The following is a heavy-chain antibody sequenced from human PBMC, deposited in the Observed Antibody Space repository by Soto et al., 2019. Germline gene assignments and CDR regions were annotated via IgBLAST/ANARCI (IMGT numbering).Heavy chain of an antibody. CDR2: ISPTGGST. CDR1: GYTHTFNTYA. J-gene: IGHJ4*02. V-gene: IGHV3-23*01. D-gene: IGHD5-12*01. Sequence: EVQLLESGGGLVQPGGSLRLSCAGSGYTHTFNTYAMSWVRQAPGKGLEWVAGISPTGGSTYYADSVKGRFTISRDNSKATLFLQMSSLRFEDAAVYFCAKDKRGIVPTIGGGIDSWGRGTLVTVSS. CDR3: AKDKRGIVPTIGGGIDS.